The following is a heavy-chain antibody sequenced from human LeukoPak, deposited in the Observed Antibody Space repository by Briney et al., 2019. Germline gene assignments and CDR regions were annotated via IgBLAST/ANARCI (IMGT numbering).Heavy chain of an antibody. CDR3: ARHEEIAVAV. Sequence: GESLKISCKGSGYSFTSYWISWVRQMPGKGLEWMGRIDPSDSYTNYSPSFQGHVTISADKSISTAYPQWSSLKASDTAMYYCARHEEIAVAVWGQGTLVTVSS. CDR1: GYSFTSYW. V-gene: IGHV5-10-1*01. CDR2: IDPSDSYT. J-gene: IGHJ4*02. D-gene: IGHD6-19*01.